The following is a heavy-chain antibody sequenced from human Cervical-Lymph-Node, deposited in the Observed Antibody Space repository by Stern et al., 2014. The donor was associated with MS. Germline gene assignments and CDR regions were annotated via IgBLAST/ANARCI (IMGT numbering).Heavy chain of an antibody. Sequence: EVQLVESEGGLVKPGGSLRLSCAASGFTFSSYSMNWVRQAPGKGLEWVSSISSSSSYIYYADSVKGRFTISRDNAKNSLYLQMNSLRAEDTAVYYCASGYSRSYYYGMDVWGQGTTVTVSS. V-gene: IGHV3-21*01. CDR2: ISSSSSYI. CDR3: ASGYSRSYYYGMDV. D-gene: IGHD6-13*01. CDR1: GFTFSSYS. J-gene: IGHJ6*02.